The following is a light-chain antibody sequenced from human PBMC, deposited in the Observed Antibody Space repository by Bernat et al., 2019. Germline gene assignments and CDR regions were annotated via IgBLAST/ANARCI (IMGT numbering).Light chain of an antibody. Sequence: QPALTQPASVSGSPGQSITISCTGTSSDVGGPIYVSWYQQHPGKAPKLMIYDVSIRPSGVSSRFSGSKSGNTASLTISGLLAEDGADYYCSSYTSSNTLVFGTGTKVTVL. CDR1: SSDVGGPIY. J-gene: IGLJ1*01. V-gene: IGLV2-14*03. CDR3: SSYTSSNTLV. CDR2: DVS.